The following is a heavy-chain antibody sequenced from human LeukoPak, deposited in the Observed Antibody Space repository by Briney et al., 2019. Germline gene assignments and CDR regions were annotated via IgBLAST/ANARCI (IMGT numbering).Heavy chain of an antibody. CDR1: GGTFSSYA. CDR2: IIPIFGTA. D-gene: IGHD3-22*01. Sequence: SVKVSCKASGGTFSSYAISWVRQAPGQGLEWMGGIIPIFGTANYAQKFQGRVTITADESTSTAYMELSSLRSEDTAVYYCARCPFDSSGSIYWGQGTLVTVSS. V-gene: IGHV1-69*13. CDR3: ARCPFDSSGSIY. J-gene: IGHJ4*02.